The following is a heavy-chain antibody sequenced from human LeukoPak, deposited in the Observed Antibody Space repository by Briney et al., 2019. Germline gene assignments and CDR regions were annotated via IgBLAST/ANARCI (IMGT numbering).Heavy chain of an antibody. CDR1: GGSFSGYY. J-gene: IGHJ4*02. CDR3: ARHRGTAMDYFDY. CDR2: INHSGST. D-gene: IGHD5-18*01. V-gene: IGHV4-34*01. Sequence: SETLSLTCAVYGGSFSGYYWSWIRQPPGKGLEWIGEINHSGSTNYNPSLKSRVTISVDTSKNQFSLKLSSVTAADTAVYYCARHRGTAMDYFDYWGQGTLVTVSS.